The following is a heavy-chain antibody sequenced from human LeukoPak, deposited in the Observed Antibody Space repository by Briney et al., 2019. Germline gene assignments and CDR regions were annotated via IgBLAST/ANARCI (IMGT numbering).Heavy chain of an antibody. J-gene: IGHJ1*01. CDR3: ARDESTSILWW. CDR1: GYTFTGYY. CDR2: INPSGGST. D-gene: IGHD2-21*01. V-gene: IGHV1-46*01. Sequence: ASVKVSCKASGYTFTGYYMHWVRQAPGQGLEWMGIINPSGGSTSYAQKFQGRVTMTRDTSTSTAYMELSSLRSEDTAVYYCARDESTSILWWWGQGTLVTVSS.